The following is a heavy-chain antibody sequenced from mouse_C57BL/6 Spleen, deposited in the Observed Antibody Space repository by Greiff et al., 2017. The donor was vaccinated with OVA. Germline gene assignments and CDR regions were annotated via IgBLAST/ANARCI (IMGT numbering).Heavy chain of an antibody. CDR2: ISSGSSTI. Sequence: EVNLVESGGGLVKPGGSLKLSCAASGFTFSDYGMHWVRQAPEKGLEWVAYISSGSSTIYYADTVKGRFTISRDNAKNTLFLQMTSLRSEDTAMYYCARRANWDHFDYWGQGTTLTVSS. D-gene: IGHD4-1*01. V-gene: IGHV5-17*01. CDR3: ARRANWDHFDY. J-gene: IGHJ2*01. CDR1: GFTFSDYG.